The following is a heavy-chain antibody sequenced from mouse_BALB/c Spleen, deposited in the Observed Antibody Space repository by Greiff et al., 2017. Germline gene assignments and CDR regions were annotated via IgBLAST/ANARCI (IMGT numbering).Heavy chain of an antibody. D-gene: IGHD1-1*01. CDR1: GFTFTDYY. V-gene: IGHV7-3*02. Sequence: EVKLMESGGGLVQPGGSLRLSCATSGFTFTDYYMSWVRQPPGKALEWLGFIRNKANGYTTEYSASVKGRFTISRDNSQSILYLQMNTLRAEDSATYYCARDRGYYGRDWYFDVWGAGTTVTVSS. CDR2: IRNKANGYTT. J-gene: IGHJ1*01. CDR3: ARDRGYYGRDWYFDV.